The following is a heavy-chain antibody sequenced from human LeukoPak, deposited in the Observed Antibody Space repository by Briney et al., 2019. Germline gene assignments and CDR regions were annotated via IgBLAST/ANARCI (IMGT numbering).Heavy chain of an antibody. V-gene: IGHV4-61*02. CDR3: ARVGTTVTTGDY. J-gene: IGHJ4*02. Sequence: PSQTLSLTCTVSGDSISSGDYYWSWIRQPAGKGLEWIGRISSSGSTNYNPSLKSRVTISVDTSKNQFSLKLSSVTAADTAVYYCARVGTTVTTGDYWGQGTLVTVSS. CDR2: ISSSGST. CDR1: GDSISSGDYY. D-gene: IGHD4-17*01.